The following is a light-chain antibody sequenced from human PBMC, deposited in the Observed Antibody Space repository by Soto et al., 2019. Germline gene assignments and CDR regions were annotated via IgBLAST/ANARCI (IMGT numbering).Light chain of an antibody. J-gene: IGKJ1*01. Sequence: EIVLTQSPGTLSLSPGVTATLSCRASQSVRSTYLAWYQQKPGQAPRLLIYGASSRVTGIPDRFSCSGSGTDFTLTLSRLEPEDFAVYYCQQYGRSPPWTFGQGTKVEI. CDR2: GAS. CDR1: QSVRSTY. V-gene: IGKV3-20*01. CDR3: QQYGRSPPWT.